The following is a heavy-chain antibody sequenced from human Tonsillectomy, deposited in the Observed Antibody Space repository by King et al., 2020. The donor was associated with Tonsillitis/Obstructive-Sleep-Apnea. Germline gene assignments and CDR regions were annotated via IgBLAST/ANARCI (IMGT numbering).Heavy chain of an antibody. Sequence: VQLKESGPGLVKPSETLSLTCTVSGYSISSGYYWGWIRQPPGKGLEWIGSIYHSGSTYYNPSLKSRVTISVDTSKNQFSLKLSSVTAADTAVYYCARVPDDNMNWFDPWGQGTLVTVSS. V-gene: IGHV4-38-2*02. CDR3: ARVPDDNMNWFDP. D-gene: IGHD3-9*01. CDR2: IYHSGST. CDR1: GYSISSGYY. J-gene: IGHJ5*02.